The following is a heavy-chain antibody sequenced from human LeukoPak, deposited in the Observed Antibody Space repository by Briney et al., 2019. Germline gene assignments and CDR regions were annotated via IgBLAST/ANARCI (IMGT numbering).Heavy chain of an antibody. CDR2: VDYSGST. V-gene: IGHV4-30-4*01. CDR3: ARVLEPKEVTNWGTWYFGY. J-gene: IGHJ4*02. CDR1: GGSISSGDYY. D-gene: IGHD4-17*01. Sequence: SQTLSLTCTVSGGSISSGDYYWSWIRQPPGKGLEWIGFVDYSGSTYYNPSLKSRVTISVDTSPNQFSLKVSSVAAADTAVYSCARVLEPKEVTNWGTWYFGYWGQGTLVTVSS.